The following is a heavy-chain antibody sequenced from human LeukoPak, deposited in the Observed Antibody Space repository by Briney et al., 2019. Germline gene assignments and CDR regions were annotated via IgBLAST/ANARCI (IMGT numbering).Heavy chain of an antibody. CDR3: AKHAARVAFLGDY. V-gene: IGHV3-23*01. J-gene: IGHJ4*02. CDR1: GFTFNNYA. CDR2: ISGISGSGDIT. D-gene: IGHD6-6*01. Sequence: GGSLRLSCAASGFTFNNYAMSWVRQVPGRGLEWVSAISGISGSGDITFYADSVKGQFTISRDNSKNALYLQMNSLRAEDTAVYYCAKHAARVAFLGDYWGQGTLVTVSS.